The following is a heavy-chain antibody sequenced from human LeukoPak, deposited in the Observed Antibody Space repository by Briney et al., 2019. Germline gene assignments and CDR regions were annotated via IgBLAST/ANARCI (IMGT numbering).Heavy chain of an antibody. CDR1: GGSISSNY. V-gene: IGHV4-59*01. J-gene: IGHJ4*02. Sequence: SETLSLTCTVSGGSISSNYWSWIRQPPGKGLEWIGYIYDSGNTNYNPSLKSRVTISVDTSKNQFSLKMTYVTAADTAVYYCARTNYYDSSGYSYYFDYWGQGTLVTVSS. D-gene: IGHD3-22*01. CDR2: IYDSGNT. CDR3: ARTNYYDSSGYSYYFDY.